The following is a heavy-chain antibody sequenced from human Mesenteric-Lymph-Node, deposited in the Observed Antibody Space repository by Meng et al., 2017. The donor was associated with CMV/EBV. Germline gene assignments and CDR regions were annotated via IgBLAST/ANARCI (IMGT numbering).Heavy chain of an antibody. CDR1: GFIFGSFV. D-gene: IGHD3-9*01. Sequence: GGSLRLSCAASGFIFGSFVMAWVRQAPGKGLEWVSFMRFDGTKTYYSDSVKGRFTISRDNSKNTVYLQMNSLRAEDTAVYYCAKDHDILTGKDYYYAMDVWGQGTTVTVSS. V-gene: IGHV3-30*02. J-gene: IGHJ6*02. CDR2: MRFDGTKT. CDR3: AKDHDILTGKDYYYAMDV.